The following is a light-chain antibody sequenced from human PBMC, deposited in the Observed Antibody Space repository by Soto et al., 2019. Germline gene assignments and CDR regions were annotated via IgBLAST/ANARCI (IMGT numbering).Light chain of an antibody. J-gene: IGKJ4*01. V-gene: IGKV3-20*01. CDR3: QQYGRSVT. CDR1: QTVSNNY. CDR2: GAS. Sequence: EIVLTQSPGTLSLSPGEGATLSCRASQTVSNNYLAWYQQKPGQAPRLLIYGASRRATGTPDRFYGGGSGTDFTLSISGLEPEDFAVYYCQQYGRSVTFGGGTKVDIK.